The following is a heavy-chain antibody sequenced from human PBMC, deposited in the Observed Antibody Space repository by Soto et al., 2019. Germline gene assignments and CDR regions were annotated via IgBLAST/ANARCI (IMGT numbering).Heavy chain of an antibody. J-gene: IGHJ6*02. D-gene: IGHD4-4*01. CDR3: ARSNRYYYYGMDV. V-gene: IGHV3-23*01. CDR2: ISDNGGTT. CDR1: EFTFSNYA. Sequence: GGSLRLSCAASEFTFSNYAMSWVRQAPGKGLEWVSSISDNGGTTYYADSVKGRFTISRDNSKNTLYLQMNSLRAEDTAVYYCARSNRYYYYGMDVWGQGTTVTVSS.